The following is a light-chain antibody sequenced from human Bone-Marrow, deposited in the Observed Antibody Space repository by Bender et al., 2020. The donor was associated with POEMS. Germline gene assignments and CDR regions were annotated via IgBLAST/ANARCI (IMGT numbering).Light chain of an antibody. CDR1: GLRKYF. J-gene: IGLJ2*01. CDR3: NCRDSNGYPVV. V-gene: IGLV3-19*01. CDR2: GKN. Sequence: SSELTQDPAVSVALGQTVTITCQGDGLRKYFPSWFQQRPGQAPVLVIYGKNKRPSGIPDRISGSNSGDTASLTITGVQAEDEADYYCNCRDSNGYPVVFGGGTKLTVL.